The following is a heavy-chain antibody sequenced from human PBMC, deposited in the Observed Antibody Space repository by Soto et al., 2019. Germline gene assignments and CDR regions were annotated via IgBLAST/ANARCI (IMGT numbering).Heavy chain of an antibody. D-gene: IGHD3-10*01. Sequence: SVKVSCKASGGTFSSYAISWVRQAPGQGLEWMGGIIPIFGTANYAQKFQGRVTITADKSTSTAYMELSSLRSEDTAVYYCARVSDTYYYGSGSYYPTSYGMDVWGQGTRVTVSS. CDR2: IIPIFGTA. CDR1: GGTFSSYA. CDR3: ARVSDTYYYGSGSYYPTSYGMDV. J-gene: IGHJ6*02. V-gene: IGHV1-69*06.